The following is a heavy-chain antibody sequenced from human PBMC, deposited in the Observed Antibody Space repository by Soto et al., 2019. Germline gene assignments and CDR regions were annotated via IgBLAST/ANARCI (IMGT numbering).Heavy chain of an antibody. CDR3: ARSAGSSIAVAGYYFDY. CDR1: GGSFIGYY. V-gene: IGHV4-34*01. CDR2: INHSGST. D-gene: IGHD6-19*01. Sequence: SETLSLTCAVYGGSFIGYYWSWIRQPPGRGLEWIGEINHSGSTNYNPSLKSRVTISVDTSKNQFSLKLSSVTAADTAVYYCARSAGSSIAVAGYYFDYWGQGTLVTVSS. J-gene: IGHJ4*02.